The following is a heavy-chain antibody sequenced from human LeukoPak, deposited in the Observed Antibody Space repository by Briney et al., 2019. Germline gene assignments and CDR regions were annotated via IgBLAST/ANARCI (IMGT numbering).Heavy chain of an antibody. D-gene: IGHD3-10*01. CDR2: IYYSGGT. J-gene: IGHJ5*02. CDR3: ARDDGGGWFDP. CDR1: GGSFSGYY. V-gene: IGHV4-34*01. Sequence: SETLSLTCAVYGGSFSGYYWSWIRQPPGKGLEWIGSIYYSGGTYYNPSLKSRVTISLDTSKNQFSLKLYSVTAADTAVYYCARDDGGGWFDPWGQGTLVTVSS.